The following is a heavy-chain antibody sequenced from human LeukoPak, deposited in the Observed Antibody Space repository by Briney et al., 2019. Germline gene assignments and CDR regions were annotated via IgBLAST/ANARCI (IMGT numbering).Heavy chain of an antibody. D-gene: IGHD3-22*01. CDR1: GFALNTYS. J-gene: IGHJ4*02. Sequence: PGGSLRLSCAASGFALNTYSLNWVRQAPGKGLEWVSSISGSSSYTYYSDLVKGRFTISRDDARNSLYLQMNSLRAEDTAVYYCARDTNYYDSSGYYAGSDFDYWGQGTLVTVSS. CDR3: ARDTNYYDSSGYYAGSDFDY. CDR2: ISGSSSYT. V-gene: IGHV3-21*01.